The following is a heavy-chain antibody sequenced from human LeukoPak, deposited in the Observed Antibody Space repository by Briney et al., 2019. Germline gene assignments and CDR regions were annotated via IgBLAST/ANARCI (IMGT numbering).Heavy chain of an antibody. J-gene: IGHJ4*02. CDR1: GFTFSSYW. D-gene: IGHD2-2*01. CDR3: AKASCSSTSCFVDY. CDR2: IKQDGSEK. V-gene: IGHV3-7*01. Sequence: GGSLRLSCAASGFTFSSYWMSWVRQAPGKGLEWVANIKQDGSEKYYVDSVKGRFTISRDNAKNSLYLQMNSLRAEDTAVYYCAKASCSSTSCFVDYWGQGTLVTVSS.